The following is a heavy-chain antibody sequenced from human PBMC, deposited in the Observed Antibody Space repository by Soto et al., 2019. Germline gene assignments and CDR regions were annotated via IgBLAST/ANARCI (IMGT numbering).Heavy chain of an antibody. D-gene: IGHD6-19*01. Sequence: EVQLVESGGGPVKPGGSLRLSCAASGFAFNTYSMNWVRQAPGKGLERVAVITRSSSYIYYADSVRGRFTLSRDNAKNSLYLQMNSLRAEDTAIYYCARDDGWLILDYWGQGTLVTVSS. J-gene: IGHJ4*02. CDR1: GFAFNTYS. CDR3: ARDDGWLILDY. CDR2: ITRSSSYI. V-gene: IGHV3-21*06.